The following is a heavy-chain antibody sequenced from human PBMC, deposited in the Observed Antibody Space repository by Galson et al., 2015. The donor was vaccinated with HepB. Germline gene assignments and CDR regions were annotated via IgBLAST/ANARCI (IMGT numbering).Heavy chain of an antibody. CDR2: ISTVTGNP. Sequence: SVKVSCKASGYIFMSYALNWVQQAPGQGLEWMAWISTVTGNPTYAQDFTGRFVFSLDSSVSTAYLQINTLQAEDTAVYFCTRSGAGGNAFDFWGQGTMVTVSS. D-gene: IGHD3-10*01. CDR3: TRSGAGGNAFDF. J-gene: IGHJ3*01. V-gene: IGHV7-4-1*02. CDR1: GYIFMSYA.